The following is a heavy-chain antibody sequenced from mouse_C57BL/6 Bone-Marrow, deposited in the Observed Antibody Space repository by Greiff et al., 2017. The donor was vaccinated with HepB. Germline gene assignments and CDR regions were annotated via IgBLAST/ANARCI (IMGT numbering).Heavy chain of an antibody. CDR1: GFTFSDYY. J-gene: IGHJ1*03. V-gene: IGHV5-12*01. CDR2: ISNGGGST. Sequence: EVQVVESGGGLVQPGGSLKLSCAASGFTFSDYYMYWVRQTPEKRLEWVAYISNGGGSTYYPDTVKGRFTISRDNAKNTLYLQMSRLKSEDTAMYYCARQEYYGSSWYFDVWGTGTTVTVSS. D-gene: IGHD1-1*01. CDR3: ARQEYYGSSWYFDV.